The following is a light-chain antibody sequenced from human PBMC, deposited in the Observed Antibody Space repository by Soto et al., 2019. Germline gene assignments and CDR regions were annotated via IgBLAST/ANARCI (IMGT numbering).Light chain of an antibody. J-gene: IGKJ3*01. CDR1: RSVTSN. Sequence: EIVLTPSPATLSLSPVERATLSCRASRSVTSNLAWYQQKPGQAPGLLIYGASTRATGIPARFSGSGSGTEFTLTISSLQSEDFAVYYCQQYNNWPPLTFGPGTKVDIK. CDR2: GAS. V-gene: IGKV3-15*01. CDR3: QQYNNWPPLT.